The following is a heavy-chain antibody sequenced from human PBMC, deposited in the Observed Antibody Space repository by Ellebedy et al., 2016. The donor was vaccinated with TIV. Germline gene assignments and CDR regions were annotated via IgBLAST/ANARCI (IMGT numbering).Heavy chain of an antibody. CDR2: INAGNGNT. D-gene: IGHD5-18*01. CDR1: GYIFTTYA. J-gene: IGHJ4*02. CDR3: ARRGYSGYVYPY. Sequence: ASVKVSCKASGYIFTTYAMHWVRQAPGQRLEWMGWINAGNGNTKYSRRFQGRVTITRDTSASTAYMEVSGLRSEDTAVYYCARRGYSGYVYPYWGQGTLVTVSS. V-gene: IGHV1-3*01.